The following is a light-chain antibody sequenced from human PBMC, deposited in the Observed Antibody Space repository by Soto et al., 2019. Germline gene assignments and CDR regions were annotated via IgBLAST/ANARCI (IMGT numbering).Light chain of an antibody. J-gene: IGLJ1*01. Sequence: QSALTQPRSVSGSPGQSVTISCTGTSSDVGGYNYVSWYQLHPGKAPKLIIYDVSKRPSGVPDRFSGSKSGNTASLTISGLQAEDEAGYYCCSYAGIYPYVFGTGTKVTLL. CDR2: DVS. CDR1: SSDVGGYNY. V-gene: IGLV2-11*01. CDR3: CSYAGIYPYV.